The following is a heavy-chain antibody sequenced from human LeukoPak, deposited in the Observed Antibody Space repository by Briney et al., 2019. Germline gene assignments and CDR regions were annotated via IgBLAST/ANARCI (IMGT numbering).Heavy chain of an antibody. CDR1: GGSISSYH. Sequence: SETLSLTCTVSGGSISSYHWSWIRQPPGKGLEWIGYIYYSGSTNYNPSLKSRVTISVDTSKNQFSLKLSSVTAADTAVYYCARTLTTGNWYFDLWGRGTLVTVSS. V-gene: IGHV4-59*01. D-gene: IGHD4/OR15-4a*01. J-gene: IGHJ2*01. CDR3: ARTLTTGNWYFDL. CDR2: IYYSGST.